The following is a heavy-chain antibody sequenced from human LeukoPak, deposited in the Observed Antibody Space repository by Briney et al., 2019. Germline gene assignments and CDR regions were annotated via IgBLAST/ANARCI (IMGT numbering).Heavy chain of an antibody. CDR3: AKYFDSYGAFDY. Sequence: GGSPRLSCTASGFTFATFAMSWVRQAPGQGLEWVSAISGSGHITHYADSVKGRFTVSRDNSKNTLFLQMNSLRGDDTAVYYCAKYFDSYGAFDYWGQGTLVTVSS. CDR2: ISGSGHIT. J-gene: IGHJ4*02. V-gene: IGHV3-23*01. D-gene: IGHD3-16*01. CDR1: GFTFATFA.